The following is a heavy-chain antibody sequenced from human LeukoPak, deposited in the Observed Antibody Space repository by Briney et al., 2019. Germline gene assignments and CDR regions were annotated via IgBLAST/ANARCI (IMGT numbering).Heavy chain of an antibody. CDR2: INHSGST. J-gene: IGHJ4*02. CDR3: ARGNYYGSGSPRY. V-gene: IGHV4-34*01. Sequence: SETLSLTCAVYGGSFSGYYWSWIRQPPGKGLEWIGEINHSGSTNYNPSLKSRVTISVDASKNQFSLKLSSVTAADTAVYYCARGNYYGSGSPRYWGQGTLVTVSS. D-gene: IGHD3-10*01. CDR1: GGSFSGYY.